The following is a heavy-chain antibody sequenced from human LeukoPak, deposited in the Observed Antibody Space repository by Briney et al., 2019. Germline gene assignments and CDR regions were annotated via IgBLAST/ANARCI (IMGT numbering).Heavy chain of an antibody. J-gene: IGHJ4*02. CDR1: GFTFSRYV. CDR3: ARGGSYYYDSSGYYPLDY. Sequence: GGSLRLSYAAWGFTFSRYVMNWVRQAPPRGVEGVSYISCCGSTIYYADSVKGRFTISRDNAKNSLYLQMNSLRAEDTAVYYCARGGSYYYDSSGYYPLDYWGQGTLVTVSS. CDR2: ISCCGSTI. V-gene: IGHV3-48*03. D-gene: IGHD3-22*01.